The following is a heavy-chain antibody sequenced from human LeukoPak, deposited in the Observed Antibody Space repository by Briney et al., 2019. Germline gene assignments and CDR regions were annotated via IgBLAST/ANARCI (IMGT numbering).Heavy chain of an antibody. Sequence: GESLKISCKGSGYSFTSYWIGWVRQMPGKGLEWMGIIYPGDSDTRYSPSFQGQVTISADKSISTAYLQWSSLKASDTAMYYCARQEGAIGFGEPSVYYFDYWGQGTLVTVSS. D-gene: IGHD3-10*01. V-gene: IGHV5-51*01. CDR1: GYSFTSYW. J-gene: IGHJ4*01. CDR2: IYPGDSDT. CDR3: ARQEGAIGFGEPSVYYFDY.